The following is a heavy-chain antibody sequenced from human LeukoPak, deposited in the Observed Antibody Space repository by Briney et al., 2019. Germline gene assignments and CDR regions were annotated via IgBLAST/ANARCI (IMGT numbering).Heavy chain of an antibody. D-gene: IGHD3-10*01. CDR1: GFTVRSKF. CDR3: AIWFGEESGF. V-gene: IGHV3-53*01. CDR2: IYSGGST. J-gene: IGHJ4*02. Sequence: GGSLRLPCAASGFTVRSKFMTWVRQAPGKGLEWVSVIYSGGSTYYADSVKGRLTISRDNCKNTLYLQMNSLKAEDTAVYYCAIWFGEESGFWGQGTLVTVSS.